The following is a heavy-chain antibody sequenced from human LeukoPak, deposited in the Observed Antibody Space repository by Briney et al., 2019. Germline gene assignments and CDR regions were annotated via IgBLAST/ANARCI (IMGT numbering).Heavy chain of an antibody. V-gene: IGHV1-69*02. D-gene: IGHD3-22*01. CDR3: ASGDSSSPIPYYYYGMDV. J-gene: IGHJ6*02. Sequence: ASVKVSCKASGGTFSSYTISWVRQAPGQGLEWMGRIIPILGIANYAQKFQGRVTITADKSTSTAYMELSSLRSEDTAVYYCASGDSSSPIPYYYYGMDVWGQGTTVTVSS. CDR1: GGTFSSYT. CDR2: IIPILGIA.